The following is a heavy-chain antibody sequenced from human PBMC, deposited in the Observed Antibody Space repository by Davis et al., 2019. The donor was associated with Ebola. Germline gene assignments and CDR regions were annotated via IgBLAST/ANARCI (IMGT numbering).Heavy chain of an antibody. V-gene: IGHV5-51*01. CDR3: ARPPYSSSWSFFDY. J-gene: IGHJ4*02. CDR1: GYSFTTYW. CDR2: IYPGDSDT. D-gene: IGHD6-13*01. Sequence: GESLKISCKGSGYSFTTYWIGWVRQMPGEGLEWMGIIYPGDSDTRYSPSFQGQVTISADKSISTAYLQWNSLKASDTAMYYCARPPYSSSWSFFDYWGQGTLVTVSS.